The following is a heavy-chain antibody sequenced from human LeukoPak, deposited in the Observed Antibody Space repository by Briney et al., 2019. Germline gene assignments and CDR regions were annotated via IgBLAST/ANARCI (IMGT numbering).Heavy chain of an antibody. CDR2: ISSSGSTI. CDR1: GFTFSSYE. V-gene: IGHV3-48*03. D-gene: IGHD2-15*01. J-gene: IGHJ5*02. CDR3: ARDRSVVVAASPYNWFDP. Sequence: PGGSLRLSCAASGFTFSSYEMNWVRQAPGKGLEWVSYISSSGSTIYYADSVKGRFTISRDNAKNSLYLQMNSLRAEDTAVYYCARDRSVVVAASPYNWFDPWGQGTLVTVSS.